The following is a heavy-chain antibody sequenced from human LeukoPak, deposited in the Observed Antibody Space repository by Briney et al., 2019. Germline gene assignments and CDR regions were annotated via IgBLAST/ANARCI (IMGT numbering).Heavy chain of an antibody. D-gene: IGHD2-2*01. Sequence: PSETLSLTCTVSGGSISSGGYYWSWLRQHPGKGLEWIGYIYYSGSTYYNPSLKSRVTLSVDTSKNQFSLKLSSVTAADTAVYYCARAPTPHCSSTSCYGNGAFDIWGQGTMVTVSS. CDR3: ARAPTPHCSSTSCYGNGAFDI. J-gene: IGHJ3*02. V-gene: IGHV4-31*03. CDR1: GGSISSGGYY. CDR2: IYYSGST.